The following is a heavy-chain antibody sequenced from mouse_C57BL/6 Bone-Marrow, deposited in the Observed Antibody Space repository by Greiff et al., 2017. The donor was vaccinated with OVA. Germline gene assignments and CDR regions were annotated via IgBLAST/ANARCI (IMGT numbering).Heavy chain of an antibody. CDR2: FYPGSGSI. D-gene: IGHD1-1*01. CDR1: GYTFTEYT. Sequence: VQGVESGAELVKPGASVKLSCKASGYTFTEYTIHWVKQRSGQGLEWIGWFYPGSGSIKYNEKFKDKATLTADKSSSTVYMELSRLTSEDSAVYFCARHEDPDYYGSAWFAYWGQGTLVTVSA. V-gene: IGHV1-62-2*01. J-gene: IGHJ3*01. CDR3: ARHEDPDYYGSAWFAY.